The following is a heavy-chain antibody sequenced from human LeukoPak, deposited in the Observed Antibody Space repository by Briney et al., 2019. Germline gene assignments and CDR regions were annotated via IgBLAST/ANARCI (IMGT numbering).Heavy chain of an antibody. V-gene: IGHV1-8*01. CDR2: MSPNSGNT. CDR1: GYTFTSYD. CDR3: ARGKGRFLEWFRMEGGKNFDY. J-gene: IGHJ4*02. Sequence: GASVKVSCKASGYTFTSYDINWVRQATGQGVEWVGWMSPNSGNTGYAQKFQGRVTMTRNTSISTAYMELSSLRSEDTAVYYCARGKGRFLEWFRMEGGKNFDYWGQGTLVTVSS. D-gene: IGHD3-3*01.